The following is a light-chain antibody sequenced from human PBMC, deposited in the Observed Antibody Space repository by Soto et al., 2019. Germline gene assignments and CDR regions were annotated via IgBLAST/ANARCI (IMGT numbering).Light chain of an antibody. V-gene: IGLV2-14*01. CDR3: SASTRSSTYV. CDR1: SSDVGGYNY. Sequence: QSVLTQPASVSGSPGQSITISCTGTSSDVGGYNYVSWYQQHPGKAPKLMIYEVSYRPSGVSNRFSGSKSGNTASLTISGLQAEDEADYYWSASTRSSTYVFGTGTKLTVL. CDR2: EVS. J-gene: IGLJ1*01.